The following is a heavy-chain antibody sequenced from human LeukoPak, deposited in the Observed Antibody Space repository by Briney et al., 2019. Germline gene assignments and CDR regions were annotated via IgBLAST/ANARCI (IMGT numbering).Heavy chain of an antibody. Sequence: GGSLRLSCAASGFIVRSREMSWVRQAPGKGLEWVSVLDIGGNTYYADSVKGRFATSRDTSKNTLYLQLNSLRVEDTAVYYCRAWIDSFDIWGQGTVVTVSS. V-gene: IGHV3-53*01. CDR1: GFIVRSRE. CDR2: LDIGGNT. J-gene: IGHJ3*02. D-gene: IGHD1-1*01. CDR3: RAWIDSFDI.